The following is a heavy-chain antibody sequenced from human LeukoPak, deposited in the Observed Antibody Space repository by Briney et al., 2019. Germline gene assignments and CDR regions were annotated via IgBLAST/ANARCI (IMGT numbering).Heavy chain of an antibody. J-gene: IGHJ5*02. V-gene: IGHV3-48*03. Sequence: GGSLRLSCAASGFTFSSYEMNWVRQAPGKGLEWVSYISSSGSTIYYADSVKGRFTISRDNAKNSLYLQMNSLRAEDTAVYYCARDHRVVPAAMKGINWFDPWGQGTLVTVSS. CDR3: ARDHRVVPAAMKGINWFDP. D-gene: IGHD2-2*01. CDR2: ISSSGSTI. CDR1: GFTFSSYE.